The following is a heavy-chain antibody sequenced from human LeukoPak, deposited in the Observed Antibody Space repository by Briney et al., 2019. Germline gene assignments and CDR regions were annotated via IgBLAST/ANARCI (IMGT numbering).Heavy chain of an antibody. CDR3: ATDPVGVVVPAAYEGIGY. D-gene: IGHD2-2*01. Sequence: PGASVKVSCKASGYTFTGYYMHWVQQAPGKGLEWMGLVDPEDGETIYAEKFQGRVTITADTSTDTAYMELSSLRSEDTAVYYCATDPVGVVVPAAYEGIGYWGQGTLVTVSS. CDR2: VDPEDGET. CDR1: GYTFTGYY. J-gene: IGHJ4*02. V-gene: IGHV1-69-2*01.